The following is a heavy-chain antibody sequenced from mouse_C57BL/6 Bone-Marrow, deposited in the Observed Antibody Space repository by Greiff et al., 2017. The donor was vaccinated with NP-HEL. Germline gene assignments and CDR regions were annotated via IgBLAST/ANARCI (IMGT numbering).Heavy chain of an antibody. J-gene: IGHJ2*01. Sequence: QVQLKQPGAELVMPGASVKLSCKASGYTFTSYWMHWVKQRPGQGLEWIGEIDPSDSYTNYNQKFKGKSTLTVDKSSSTAYMQLSSLTSEDSAVYYCAREVYYYDHFDYWGQGTTLTVSS. CDR1: GYTFTSYW. CDR3: AREVYYYDHFDY. D-gene: IGHD2-4*01. CDR2: IDPSDSYT. V-gene: IGHV1-69*01.